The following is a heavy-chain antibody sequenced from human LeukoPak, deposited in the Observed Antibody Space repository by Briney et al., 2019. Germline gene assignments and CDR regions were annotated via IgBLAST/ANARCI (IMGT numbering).Heavy chain of an antibody. CDR3: AREPAAMGWFDP. Sequence: SDTLSLTCTVSGGSISSGDYYWSWIRQPPGKGLEWIGYIYYSGSTYYNPSLKSRVTISVDTSKNQFSLKLSSVTAADTAVYYCAREPAAMGWFDPWGQGTLVTVSS. CDR1: GGSISSGDYY. CDR2: IYYSGST. V-gene: IGHV4-30-4*02. D-gene: IGHD2-2*01. J-gene: IGHJ5*02.